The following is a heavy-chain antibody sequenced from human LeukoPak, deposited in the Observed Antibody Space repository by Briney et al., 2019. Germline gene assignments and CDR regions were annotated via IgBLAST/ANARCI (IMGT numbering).Heavy chain of an antibody. CDR2: IRSKAYGGTT. CDR3: TRVRSGNDFDY. Sequence: GRSLRLSCTTSGFTFGDYAMSWVRQAPGKGLEWVGFIRSKAYGGTTQYAASLKGRFTISRDDSKTIAYLQMNSLKTEDTAVYYCTRVRSGNDFDYWGQGTLVTVSS. V-gene: IGHV3-49*04. CDR1: GFTFGDYA. J-gene: IGHJ4*02. D-gene: IGHD3-10*01.